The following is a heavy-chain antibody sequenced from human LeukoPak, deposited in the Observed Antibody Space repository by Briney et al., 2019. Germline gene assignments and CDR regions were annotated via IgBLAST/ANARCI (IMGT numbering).Heavy chain of an antibody. Sequence: SETLSLTCTVSGGSISSYYWSWIRQPPGKGLEWIGYIYYSGSTNYNPSLKSRVTISVDTSKNQFSLKLSSVTAADTAVYYCAAMTIVRAVPSDYWGQGALVTVSS. V-gene: IGHV4-59*12. D-gene: IGHD3-22*01. CDR3: AAMTIVRAVPSDY. J-gene: IGHJ4*02. CDR2: IYYSGST. CDR1: GGSISSYY.